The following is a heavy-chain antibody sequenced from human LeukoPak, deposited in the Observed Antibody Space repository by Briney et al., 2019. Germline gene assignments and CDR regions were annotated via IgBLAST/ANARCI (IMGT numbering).Heavy chain of an antibody. J-gene: IGHJ4*02. CDR1: GFSFSNYW. V-gene: IGHV3-7*05. CDR2: IKHDGSEK. CDR3: ATGGYTYTY. Sequence: PGGSLRLSCVVSGFSFSNYWMSWVRQAPGKGLEWVANIKHDGSEKYYVGSVKGRFTISRDSAKNSLYLQMNSLRADDTALYYCATGGYTYTYWGQGTLVTVSS. D-gene: IGHD5-12*01.